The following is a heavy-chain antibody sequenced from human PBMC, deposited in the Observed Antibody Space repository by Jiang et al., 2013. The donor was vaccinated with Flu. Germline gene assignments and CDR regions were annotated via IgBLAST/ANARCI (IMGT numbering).Heavy chain of an antibody. V-gene: IGHV4-34*01. J-gene: IGHJ3*02. CDR1: GGSFSGYY. D-gene: IGHD6-19*01. Sequence: LLKPSETLSLTCAVYGGSFSGYYWSWIRQPPGKGLEWIGEINHSGSTNYNPSLKSRVTISVDTSKNQFSLKLSSVTAADTAVYYCARGQGWLEYSSELRDGAFDIWGQGTMVTVSS. CDR2: INHSGST. CDR3: ARGQGWLEYSSELRDGAFDI.